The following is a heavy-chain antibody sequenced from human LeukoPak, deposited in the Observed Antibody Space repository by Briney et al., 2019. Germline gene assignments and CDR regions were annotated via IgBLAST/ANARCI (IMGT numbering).Heavy chain of an antibody. D-gene: IGHD3-16*01. CDR1: GGSISSYY. Sequence: PSETLSLTCTVSGGSISSYYWSWIRQPAGKGLEWIGRIYTSGSNNYNPSLQSRVTISVEKSKNQSFLKLSSMTTADTAVDYFGRDYDYVWGGNWLDPWGQGTRVTVSS. CDR3: GRDYDYVWGGNWLDP. V-gene: IGHV4-4*07. J-gene: IGHJ5*02. CDR2: IYTSGSN.